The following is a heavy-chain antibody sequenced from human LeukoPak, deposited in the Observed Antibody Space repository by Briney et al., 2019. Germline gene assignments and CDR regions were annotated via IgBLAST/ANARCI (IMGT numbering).Heavy chain of an antibody. CDR2: ISSSSSTI. J-gene: IGHJ3*02. D-gene: IGHD3/OR15-3a*01. CDR1: GFTFSGYS. V-gene: IGHV3-48*04. CDR3: ARPGGDWFDAFDI. Sequence: GGSLRLSCAASGFTFSGYSMNWVRQAPGKGLEWVSYISSSSSTIYYADSVKGRFTISRDNAKNSLYLQMNSLRAEDTAVYYCARPGGDWFDAFDIWGQGTMVTVSS.